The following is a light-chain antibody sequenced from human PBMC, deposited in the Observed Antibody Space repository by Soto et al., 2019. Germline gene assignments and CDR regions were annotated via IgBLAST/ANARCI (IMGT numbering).Light chain of an antibody. CDR2: GAS. CDR1: QSVSSN. Sequence: EIVMTQSPATLSVSPVDRPPLXCQVIQSVSSNLAWYQQKPGQAPRLLIYGASTRATGIPARFSGSGSGTEFTLTISSLQSEDFAVYYCQQYNNWPPSITFGQGTRLEIK. CDR3: QQYNNWPPSIT. J-gene: IGKJ5*01. V-gene: IGKV3D-15*01.